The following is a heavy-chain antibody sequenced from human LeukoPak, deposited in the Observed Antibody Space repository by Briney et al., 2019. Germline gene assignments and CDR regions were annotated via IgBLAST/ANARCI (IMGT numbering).Heavy chain of an antibody. CDR2: ISTSSTI. CDR3: ARDYLDFGVVPN. D-gene: IGHD3-3*01. V-gene: IGHV3-48*04. Sequence: GGSLRLSCAASGFTFSRYTLNWVRQAPGKGLEWVSYISTSSTIYYADSVKGRFTISRDNAKNSLYLQMNSLRAEDTAVYYCARDYLDFGVVPNWGQGTLVTVSS. J-gene: IGHJ4*02. CDR1: GFTFSRYT.